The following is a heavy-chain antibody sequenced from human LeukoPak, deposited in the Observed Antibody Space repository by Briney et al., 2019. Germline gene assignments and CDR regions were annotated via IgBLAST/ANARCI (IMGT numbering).Heavy chain of an antibody. J-gene: IGHJ4*02. Sequence: SETLSLTCTVSGGSISSSSYYWGWIRQPPGKGLEWIGSIYYSGSTYYNPSLKSRVTISVDTSKNQFSLKLSSVTAADTAVYYCARSSWYVYYFDYWGQGTLVTVSS. D-gene: IGHD6-13*01. CDR1: GGSISSSSYY. CDR2: IYYSGST. CDR3: ARSSWYVYYFDY. V-gene: IGHV4-39*07.